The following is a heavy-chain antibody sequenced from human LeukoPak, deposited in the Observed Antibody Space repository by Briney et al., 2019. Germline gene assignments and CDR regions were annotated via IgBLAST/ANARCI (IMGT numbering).Heavy chain of an antibody. J-gene: IGHJ6*02. Sequence: SETLSLTCTVSGGSISSGGYYWSWLRQHPGKGLEWIGYIYYSGSTYYNPSLRSRVTISVDTSKNQFSLKLSSVTAADTAVYCCARGWELPYYYYGMDVWGQGTTVTVSS. CDR3: ARGWELPYYYYGMDV. D-gene: IGHD1-26*01. CDR1: GGSISSGGYY. V-gene: IGHV4-31*03. CDR2: IYYSGST.